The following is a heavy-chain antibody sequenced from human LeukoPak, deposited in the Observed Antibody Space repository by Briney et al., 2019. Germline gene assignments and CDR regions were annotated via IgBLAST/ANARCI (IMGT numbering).Heavy chain of an antibody. CDR2: IWYDGSNK. V-gene: IGHV3-33*01. CDR1: GFTFSSYG. CDR3: ARETTEYYFDY. D-gene: IGHD4-17*01. J-gene: IGHJ4*02. Sequence: GRSLRLSCAASGFTFSSYGMHWVRQAPGKGLEWVAVIWYDGSNKYYADSVKGRFTISRDNSKNTLYLQMNSLRAEDTAVYYRARETTEYYFDYWGQGTLVTVSS.